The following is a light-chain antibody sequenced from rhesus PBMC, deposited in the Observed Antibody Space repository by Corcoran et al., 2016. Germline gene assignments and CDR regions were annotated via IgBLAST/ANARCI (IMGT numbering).Light chain of an antibody. J-gene: IGKJ4*01. CDR2: DAA. CDR3: PKRNTYPLT. Sequence: DIQLTQSPSSLSASVGDSVTTTCGASQGISRYLSWYQQKSGKAPKLLIYDAATLQSGVPSRFSGSGAATDFTPAIGNLQPDDFSTYYYPKRNTYPLTFGEGNKVAIK. CDR1: QGISRY. V-gene: IGKV1-38*01.